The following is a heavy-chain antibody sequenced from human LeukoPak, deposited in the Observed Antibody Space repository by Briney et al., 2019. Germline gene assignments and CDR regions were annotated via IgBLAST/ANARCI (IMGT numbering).Heavy chain of an antibody. Sequence: SGPTLVNPTQTLTLTCTFSGFSLSTSGMCGSWIRQPPGKALEWLARVDWDDDKYYNTYLKTRLTISKDTSKNHVVLTMTNVNTVDTATYYCARTAGGNSYYYYMDVWGKGTTVTVSS. V-gene: IGHV2-70*11. CDR3: ARTAGGNSYYYYMDV. J-gene: IGHJ6*03. D-gene: IGHD4-23*01. CDR2: VDWDDDK. CDR1: GFSLSTSGMC.